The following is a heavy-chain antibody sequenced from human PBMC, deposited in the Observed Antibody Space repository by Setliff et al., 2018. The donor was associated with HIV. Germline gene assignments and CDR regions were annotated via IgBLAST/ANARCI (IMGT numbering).Heavy chain of an antibody. V-gene: IGHV3-20*04. CDR1: GFTFDDYG. Sequence: GGSLRLSCAASGFTFDDYGLSWVRQAPGKGLEWVSGINSDGSSTRYADSVKGRFTISRDNAKSTLYLQMNSLRAEDTAVYYCARARYMDVWGKGTTVTVSS. J-gene: IGHJ6*03. CDR2: INSDGSST. D-gene: IGHD6-6*01. CDR3: ARARYMDV.